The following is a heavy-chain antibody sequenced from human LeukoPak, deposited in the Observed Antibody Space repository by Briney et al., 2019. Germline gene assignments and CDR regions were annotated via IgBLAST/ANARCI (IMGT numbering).Heavy chain of an antibody. Sequence: PSETLSLTCAVSGYSISSGYYWGWIRQPPGKGLEWIGSIYHSGSTYYNPSLKSRVTISVDTSKNRFSLKLSPVTAADTAVYYCARPISWARGAFDIWGQGTMVTVSS. CDR1: GYSISSGYY. CDR2: IYHSGST. CDR3: ARPISWARGAFDI. D-gene: IGHD1-26*01. V-gene: IGHV4-38-2*01. J-gene: IGHJ3*02.